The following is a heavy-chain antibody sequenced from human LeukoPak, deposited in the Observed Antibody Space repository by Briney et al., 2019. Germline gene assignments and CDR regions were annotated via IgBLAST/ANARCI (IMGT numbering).Heavy chain of an antibody. CDR3: ARDRQSSGSPEGYFDY. CDR1: GFTFSSYG. Sequence: PGGSLRLSCAASGFTFSSYGMHWVRQAPGKGLEWVAFIRYDGSNKYYADSVKGRFTISRDNSKNTLYLQMNSLRAEDTAVYFCARDRQSSGSPEGYFDYWGQGTLVTVSS. D-gene: IGHD1-26*01. V-gene: IGHV3-30*02. CDR2: IRYDGSNK. J-gene: IGHJ4*02.